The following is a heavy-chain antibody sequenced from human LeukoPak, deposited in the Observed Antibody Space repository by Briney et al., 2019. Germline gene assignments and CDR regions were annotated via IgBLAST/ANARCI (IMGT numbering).Heavy chain of an antibody. Sequence: SETLSLTCTVSGVSISTYFWSWIRQPPGKGLEWIGYIYYSGSTNYNPSLKSRVTISVDTSKNQFSLKLSSVTAADTALYYCARPPYRGCYWTHAFDIWGQGTMVTVSS. V-gene: IGHV4-59*08. CDR3: ARPPYRGCYWTHAFDI. D-gene: IGHD1-26*01. CDR2: IYYSGST. J-gene: IGHJ3*02. CDR1: GVSISTYF.